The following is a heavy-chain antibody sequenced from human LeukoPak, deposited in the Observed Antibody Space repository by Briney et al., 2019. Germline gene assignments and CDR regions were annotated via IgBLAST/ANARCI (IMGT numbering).Heavy chain of an antibody. D-gene: IGHD3-16*01. CDR1: GXSISSSNW. CDR3: AREIDMITFGGVDLRHYYFDY. CDR2: IYHSGST. V-gene: IGHV4-4*02. Sequence: TSETLSLTCAVSGXSISSSNWWSWVRQPPGKGLEWIGEIYHSGSTNYNPSLKSRVTISVDKSKNQFSLKLSSVTAADTAVYYCAREIDMITFGGVDLRHYYFDYWGQGTLVTVSS. J-gene: IGHJ4*02.